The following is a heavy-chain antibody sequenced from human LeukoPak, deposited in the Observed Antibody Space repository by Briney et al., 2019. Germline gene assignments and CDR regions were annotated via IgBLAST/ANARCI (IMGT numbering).Heavy chain of an antibody. D-gene: IGHD6-19*01. V-gene: IGHV3-23*01. CDR2: IHGAT. CDR3: AKGYSSGWYAFDS. CDR1: GFPFSTYA. J-gene: IGHJ4*02. Sequence: QSGGSLRVSCAASGFPFSTYAMGWVRQAPGKGLEWVSTIHGATYYADSVRGRFTISKDNSKNTLYLQMTSLRADDTALYYCAKGYSSGWYAFDSWGQGTLVTVSS.